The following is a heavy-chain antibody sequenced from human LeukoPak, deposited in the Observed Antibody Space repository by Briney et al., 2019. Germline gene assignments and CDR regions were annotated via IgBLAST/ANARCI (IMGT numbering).Heavy chain of an antibody. CDR1: GFTFRNYW. J-gene: IGHJ4*02. V-gene: IGHV3-7*01. Sequence: PGGSLRLSCAASGFTFRNYWMSWVRQAPGKGLEWVANIREDGRETFYVDSVKGRFTISRDNAKNSLYLQMNSLRAEDTAVYYCARDLERGDYWGQGTLVTVSS. CDR3: ARDLERGDY. CDR2: IREDGRET. D-gene: IGHD3-10*01.